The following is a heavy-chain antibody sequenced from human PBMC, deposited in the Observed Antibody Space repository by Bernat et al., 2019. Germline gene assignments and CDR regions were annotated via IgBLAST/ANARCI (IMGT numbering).Heavy chain of an antibody. CDR3: VRSVSGAAGFFDY. J-gene: IGHJ4*02. V-gene: IGHV3-74*01. Sequence: EVKLLESGGGLIHPGGSLRLSCAASGFTFSGDWMHWFRQVPGRGLVGVSRINGVGISTAYADSVKGRFTISSDNAKNTLYLQMNSLRVEDTAVYYCVRSVSGAAGFFDYWGQGSLVTVSS. CDR2: INGVGIST. D-gene: IGHD5/OR15-5a*01. CDR1: GFTFSGDW.